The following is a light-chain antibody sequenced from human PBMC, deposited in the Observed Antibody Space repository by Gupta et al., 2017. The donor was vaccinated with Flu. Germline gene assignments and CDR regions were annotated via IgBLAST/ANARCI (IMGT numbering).Light chain of an antibody. V-gene: IGKV1-5*03. J-gene: IGKJ1*01. CDR2: KTS. Sequence: GKAPKLLIRKTSSLMSGVPSRFSGSGSGTEFTLTIDSLQSDDFATYFCQQSSVSSTFGQGTKVDIK. CDR3: QQSSVSST.